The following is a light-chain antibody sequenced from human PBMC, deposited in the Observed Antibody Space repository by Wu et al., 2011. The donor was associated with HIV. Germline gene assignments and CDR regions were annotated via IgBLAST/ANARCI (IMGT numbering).Light chain of an antibody. CDR3: QQYDSSLLFT. CDR1: QSVSSGY. CDR2: GAS. J-gene: IGKJ3*01. V-gene: IGKV3-20*01. Sequence: EIVLTQSPATLSLSPGERATLSCRSSQSVSSGYLAWYQQRPGQAPRLLIYGASSRATGIPDRFSGSGSGTDFTPTISRLEPEDCAVYYCQQYDSSLLFTFGPGTKVEIK.